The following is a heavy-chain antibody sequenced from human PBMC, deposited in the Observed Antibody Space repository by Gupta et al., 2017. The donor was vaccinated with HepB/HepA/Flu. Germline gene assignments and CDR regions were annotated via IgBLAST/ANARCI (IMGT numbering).Heavy chain of an antibody. CDR1: GYTFTIYY. Sequence: QVQLVQSGDEVKKPGASVKVSRQQSGYTFTIYYMHWVRQAPGQVLEWKGIINPSGGSTSYAQKFQGRVTMTRDTSTSTVYRELSSLSSEDTAVYCCARDVSGYCTKGVCDFFDYWGQGTLVTVSS. CDR2: INPSGGST. CDR3: ARDVSGYCTKGVCDFFDY. V-gene: IGHV1-46*01. J-gene: IGHJ4*02. D-gene: IGHD2-8*01.